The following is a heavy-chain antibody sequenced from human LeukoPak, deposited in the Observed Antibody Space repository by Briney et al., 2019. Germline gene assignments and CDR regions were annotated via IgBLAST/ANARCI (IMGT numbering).Heavy chain of an antibody. CDR2: IYPGDSDT. CDR3: ARRRSGTYPYDFDY. CDR1: GYSFTSYW. D-gene: IGHD6-19*01. J-gene: IGHJ4*02. Sequence: GESLKISWKGSGYSFTSYWIGWVRQMPGKGLEWMVIIYPGDSDTRYSPSFQGQVTISADESINTAYLQWSSLRASDTAMYYCARRRSGTYPYDFDYWGQGTLVTVSS. V-gene: IGHV5-51*01.